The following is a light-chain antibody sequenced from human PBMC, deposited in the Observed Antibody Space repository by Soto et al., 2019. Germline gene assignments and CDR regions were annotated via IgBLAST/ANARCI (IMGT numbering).Light chain of an antibody. J-gene: IGKJ1*01. CDR3: QQYTSDSRT. Sequence: DIQMTQSPSTLSASVGDSVTITCRASQSISNRLAWYQQKPGKAPKVLIYKASRLESGVPSRFSGSGSGTDFSLTISSLQPDDFATYYCQQYTSDSRTLGEGTKVEIK. CDR2: KAS. CDR1: QSISNR. V-gene: IGKV1-5*03.